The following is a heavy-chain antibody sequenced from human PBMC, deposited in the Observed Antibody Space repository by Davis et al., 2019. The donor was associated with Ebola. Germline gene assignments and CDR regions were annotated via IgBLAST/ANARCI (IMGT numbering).Heavy chain of an antibody. CDR1: GDSVSSNSGA. D-gene: IGHD3/OR15-3a*01. CDR3: ARLAWTPKGFDY. CDR2: TYYSSKWYT. J-gene: IGHJ4*02. Sequence: PSETLSLTCAISGDSVSSNSGAWNWIRQSPSRGLEWLGRTYYSSKWYTDYAPSVISRISINPDTSKNQFSLQLNSVTPEDTAVYYCARLAWTPKGFDYWGQGAPVTVSS. V-gene: IGHV6-1*01.